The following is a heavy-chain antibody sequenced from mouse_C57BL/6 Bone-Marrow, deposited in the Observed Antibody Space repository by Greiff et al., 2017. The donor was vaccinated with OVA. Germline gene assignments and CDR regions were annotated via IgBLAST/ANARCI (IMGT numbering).Heavy chain of an antibody. D-gene: IGHD3-3*01. CDR2: IDPSDSET. CDR1: GYTFTSYW. CDR3: ARGGRQAMDY. J-gene: IGHJ4*01. V-gene: IGHV1-52*01. Sequence: QVQLQQPGAELVRPGSSVKLSCKASGYTFTSYWMHWVKQRPIQGLEWIGNIDPSDSETHYNQKFKDKATLTVDKSSSTAYMQLSSLTSTDAAVYYCARGGRQAMDYWGQGTSVTVSS.